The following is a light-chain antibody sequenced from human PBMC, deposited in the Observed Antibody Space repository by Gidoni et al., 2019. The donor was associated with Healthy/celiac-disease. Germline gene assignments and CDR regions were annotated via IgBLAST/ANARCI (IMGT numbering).Light chain of an antibody. CDR2: AAS. Sequence: DPVTITCRASQSISSSLNWYQQKPGKAPKLLIYAASSLQSGVPSRFSGSGSGTDFTLTISSLQPEDFATYYCQQCYSTSITFGHGTRLEIK. J-gene: IGKJ5*01. CDR3: QQCYSTSIT. CDR1: QSISSS. V-gene: IGKV1-39*01.